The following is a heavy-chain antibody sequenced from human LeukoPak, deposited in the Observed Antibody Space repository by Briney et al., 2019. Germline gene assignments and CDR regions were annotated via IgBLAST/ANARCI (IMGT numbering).Heavy chain of an antibody. CDR2: INSDGSGT. Sequence: PGGSLRLSCAASGFTFSSYWMHWVRHAPGKGLVWVSRINSDGSGTSYADSVKGRFTISRDNAKNTLYLQTNSLRAEDTAVYYCARDQGDSSGYYLDSWGQGTLVTVYS. J-gene: IGHJ4*02. D-gene: IGHD3-22*01. CDR1: GFTFSSYW. V-gene: IGHV3-74*01. CDR3: ARDQGDSSGYYLDS.